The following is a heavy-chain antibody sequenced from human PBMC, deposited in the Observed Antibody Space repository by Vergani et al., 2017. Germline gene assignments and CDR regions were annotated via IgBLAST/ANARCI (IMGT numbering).Heavy chain of an antibody. CDR3: ARTESFILRYFHWAL. Sequence: QVQLQESGPGLVKPSQTLSLTCTVSGGSINSGTYYWTWIRQPAGKGLEWIGRFYSSGSINYNPSLKSRVTISVDMSKNQFSLEVTSVTAADTAIYFCARTESFILRYFHWALWGQGTLVTVSS. CDR1: GGSINSGTYY. J-gene: IGHJ4*02. CDR2: FYSSGSI. D-gene: IGHD3-9*01. V-gene: IGHV4-61*02.